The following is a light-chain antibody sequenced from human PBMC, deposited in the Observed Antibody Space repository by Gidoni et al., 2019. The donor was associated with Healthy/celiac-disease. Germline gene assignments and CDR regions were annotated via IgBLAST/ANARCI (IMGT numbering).Light chain of an antibody. V-gene: IGLV3-25*03. CDR3: QSADSSGTYVV. J-gene: IGLJ2*01. CDR2: KDS. CDR1: ALPKQY. Sequence: SYELTQPPSVSVSPGQTARITCSGDALPKQYAYWYQQKPGKAPELVIYKDSERPSGIPERFSGSSSGTTVTLTISGVQAEDEADYYCQSADSSGTYVVFGGGTKLTVL.